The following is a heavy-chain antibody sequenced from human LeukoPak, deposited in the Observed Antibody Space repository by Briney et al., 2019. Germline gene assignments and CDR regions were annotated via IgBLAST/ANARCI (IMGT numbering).Heavy chain of an antibody. J-gene: IGHJ4*02. CDR2: ISSSGSTI. CDR1: GFTFSSYE. Sequence: GGSLRLSCAASGFTFSSYEMNWVRQAPGKGLEWVSYISSSGSTIYYADSVKGRFTISRDNAKNSLYLQMDSLRAEDTAVYYCARDQYYDSSGYYLNSGYWGQGTLATVSS. V-gene: IGHV3-48*03. D-gene: IGHD3-22*01. CDR3: ARDQYYDSSGYYLNSGY.